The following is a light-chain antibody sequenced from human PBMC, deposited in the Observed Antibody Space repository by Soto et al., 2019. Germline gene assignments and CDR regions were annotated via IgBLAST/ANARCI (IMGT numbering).Light chain of an antibody. CDR3: FSFTTSNTHV. CDR1: SSDVGAYNY. J-gene: IGLJ1*01. CDR2: EVS. Sequence: QSALTQPASVSGSPGQSITISCTGTSSDVGAYNYVSWFQQHPDKAPKLMIYEVSNRPSGVSNRFSGSKSDNAASLTISGLQAEDEAYYFCFSFTTSNTHVFGTGTKVTVL. V-gene: IGLV2-14*01.